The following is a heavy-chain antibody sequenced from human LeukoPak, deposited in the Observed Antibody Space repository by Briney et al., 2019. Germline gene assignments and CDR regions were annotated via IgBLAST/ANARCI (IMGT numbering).Heavy chain of an antibody. CDR2: IYYSGST. J-gene: IGHJ4*02. CDR1: GGSISSSSYY. D-gene: IGHD2-15*01. Sequence: SETLSLTCTVSGGSISSSSYYWGWIRQPPGKGLEWIGSIYYSGSTYYNPSLKSRVTISVDTSKNQFSLKLSSVTAADTAVYYCARELGYCSGGRCGLWGQGTLVTVSS. CDR3: ARELGYCSGGRCGL. V-gene: IGHV4-39*07.